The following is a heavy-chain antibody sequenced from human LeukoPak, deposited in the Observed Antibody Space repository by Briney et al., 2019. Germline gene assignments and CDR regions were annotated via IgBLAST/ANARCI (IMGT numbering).Heavy chain of an antibody. Sequence: SATLSLTCSVSGGSITTSSSHWAWIRRPPGKGLEWIGTLYYSGSPYYSPSLKSRATILVDTANNQFSLNLSSVTAADTAVYYPASNDYGDYVDYWGQGTLVPVPS. CDR1: GGSITTSSSH. J-gene: IGHJ4*02. D-gene: IGHD4-17*01. V-gene: IGHV4-39*07. CDR2: LYYSGSP. CDR3: ASNDYGDYVDY.